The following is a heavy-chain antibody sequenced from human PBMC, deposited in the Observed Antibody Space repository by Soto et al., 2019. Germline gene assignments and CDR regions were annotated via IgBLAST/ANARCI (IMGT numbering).Heavy chain of an antibody. CDR2: IYYSGCT. Sequence: QVQLQESGPGLVKPSQTLSLTCTVSGGSISSGGYYWRWIRQHPGKGLEWIGYIYYSGCTYYNQSLQSRVTISVDTSKNNFSLKLSSVTAADTAVYYCARARLDYDILTGYSAQNFDYWGQGTLVAVSS. D-gene: IGHD3-9*01. CDR1: GGSISSGGYY. CDR3: ARARLDYDILTGYSAQNFDY. J-gene: IGHJ4*02. V-gene: IGHV4-31*03.